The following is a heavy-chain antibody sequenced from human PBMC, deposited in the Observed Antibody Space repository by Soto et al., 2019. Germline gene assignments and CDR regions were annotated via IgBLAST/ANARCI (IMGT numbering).Heavy chain of an antibody. CDR1: GGTFSSYA. CDR2: IIPIFGTA. V-gene: IGHV1-69*01. Sequence: QVQLVQSGAEVKKPGSSVKVSCKASGGTFSSYAISWVRQAPGQGLKWMGGIIPIFGTANYAQKFQGRVTITADESTSTAYMELSSLRSEDTAVYYCARDSPSGFGELFFDYWGQGTLVTVSS. D-gene: IGHD3-10*01. CDR3: ARDSPSGFGELFFDY. J-gene: IGHJ4*02.